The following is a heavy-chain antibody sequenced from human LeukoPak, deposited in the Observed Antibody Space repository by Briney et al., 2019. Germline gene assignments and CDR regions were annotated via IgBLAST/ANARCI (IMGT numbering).Heavy chain of an antibody. J-gene: IGHJ6*04. CDR3: ARDNRPYYYYYGMDV. V-gene: IGHV1-69*13. D-gene: IGHD2/OR15-2a*01. Sequence: SVKVSCKASGYTFTDYFMHWVRQAPGQGLEWMGGIIPIFGTANYAQKFQGRVTITADESTSTAYMELSSLRSEDTAVYYCARDNRPYYYYYGMDVWGKGTTVTVSS. CDR1: GYTFTDYF. CDR2: IIPIFGTA.